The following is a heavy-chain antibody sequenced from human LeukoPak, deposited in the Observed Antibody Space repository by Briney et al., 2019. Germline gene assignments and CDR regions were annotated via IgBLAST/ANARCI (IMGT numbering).Heavy chain of an antibody. Sequence: GVSVKVSCKASGYTFTGYYMHWVRQAPGQGLEWMGWINPNSGGTNYAQKFQGRVTMTRDTSISTAYMELSRLRSDDTAVYYCASGPDYSNYYFDYWGQGTLVTVSS. CDR3: ASGPDYSNYYFDY. V-gene: IGHV1-2*02. D-gene: IGHD4-4*01. CDR2: INPNSGGT. J-gene: IGHJ4*02. CDR1: GYTFTGYY.